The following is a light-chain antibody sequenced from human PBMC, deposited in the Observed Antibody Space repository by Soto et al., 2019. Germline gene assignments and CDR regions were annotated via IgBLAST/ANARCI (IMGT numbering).Light chain of an antibody. J-gene: IGLJ3*02. V-gene: IGLV4-69*01. CDR1: SGHSSYA. Sequence: QLVLTQSPSASASLGASVKLTCTLSSGHSSYAIAWHQQQPEKGPRYLMKLNSDGSHSKGDGIPDRFSGSSSGAGRYLTISSLQSEDEGDYYCQTWGTGPWVFGGGTKL. CDR2: LNSDGSH. CDR3: QTWGTGPWV.